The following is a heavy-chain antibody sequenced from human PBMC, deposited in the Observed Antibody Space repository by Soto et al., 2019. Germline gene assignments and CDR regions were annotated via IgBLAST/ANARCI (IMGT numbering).Heavy chain of an antibody. CDR2: ISYDGTNQ. D-gene: IGHD3-10*01. J-gene: IGHJ4*02. CDR3: AGXXXYFDY. Sequence: QVQLVESGGGVVQPGRSLRLSCAASGFPFSSYGMHWVRQAPGKGLDWVALISYDGTNQYYADSVKGRFTVSRDNSKXXXXXXXXXXXXXXXXXYYCAGXXXYFDYCGQGTLVSVSS. V-gene: IGHV3-30*03. CDR1: GFPFSSYG.